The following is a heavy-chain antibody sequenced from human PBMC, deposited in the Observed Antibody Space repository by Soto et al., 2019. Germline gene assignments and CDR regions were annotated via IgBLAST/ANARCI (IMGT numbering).Heavy chain of an antibody. CDR1: GGTFSSDA. J-gene: IGHJ4*02. V-gene: IGHV1-69*12. CDR3: EGSSTVTTESVDY. Sequence: QVQLVQSGAEVKKPGSSVKVSCKASGGTFSSDAISWVRQAPGQGLEWMGGFVPIFGSVNYAQKFQGRVTVTADESTSTAYMELSSLRSEDTAVYYCEGSSTVTTESVDYWGQGTLVTVSS. CDR2: FVPIFGSV. D-gene: IGHD4-17*01.